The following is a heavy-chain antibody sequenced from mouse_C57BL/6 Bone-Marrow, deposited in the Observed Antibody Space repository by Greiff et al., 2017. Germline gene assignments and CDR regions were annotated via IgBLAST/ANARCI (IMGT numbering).Heavy chain of an antibody. Sequence: VQLQQSGAELARPGASVKLSCKASGYTFTSYGISWVKQRTGQGLEWIGEIYPRSGNTYYNEKFKGKATLTADKSSSTAYMELRSLTSEDSAVDFCALTTVVLYYFDYWGQGTTLTVSS. CDR3: ALTTVVLYYFDY. J-gene: IGHJ2*01. D-gene: IGHD1-1*01. CDR1: GYTFTSYG. V-gene: IGHV1-81*01. CDR2: IYPRSGNT.